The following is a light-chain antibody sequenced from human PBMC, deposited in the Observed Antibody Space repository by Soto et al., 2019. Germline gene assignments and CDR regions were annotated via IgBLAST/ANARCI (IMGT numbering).Light chain of an antibody. J-gene: IGLJ2*01. CDR1: SGHSSYA. CDR2: LNSDGSH. Sequence: QSALTQSPSASASLGASVKLTCTLSSGHSSYAIGWHQQQPEKGPRYLMKLNSDGSHSKGDGIPDRFSGSSSGAERYLTISSLQSEDEADYYCQTWGTGIVVFGGGTKVTVL. CDR3: QTWGTGIVV. V-gene: IGLV4-69*01.